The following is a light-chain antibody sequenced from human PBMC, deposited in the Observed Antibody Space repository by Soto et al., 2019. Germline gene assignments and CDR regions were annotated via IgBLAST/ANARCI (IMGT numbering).Light chain of an antibody. CDR1: SSDVGAYNY. V-gene: IGLV2-14*01. J-gene: IGLJ1*01. CDR2: HVT. CDR3: CSYTTSNTFV. Sequence: QSVLTQPASVSGSLGQSITISCSGNSSDVGAYNYVSWYQQYPGKAPKLMIYHVTDRPSGVSNRFSGSKSGNTASLTISGLQAEDEADYYCCSYTTSNTFVFGTGTKLTVL.